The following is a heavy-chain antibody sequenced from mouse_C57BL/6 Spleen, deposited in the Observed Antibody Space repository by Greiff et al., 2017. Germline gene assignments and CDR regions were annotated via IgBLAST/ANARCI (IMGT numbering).Heavy chain of an antibody. CDR1: GYTFTSYT. Sequence: VQLQESGAELARPGASVKMSCKASGYTFTSYTMHWVKQRPGQGLEWIGYINPSSGYTKYNQKFKDKATLTADKSSSTAYMQLSSLTSEDSAVYYCARGDYYVSSSLAYWGQGTLVTVSA. D-gene: IGHD1-1*01. V-gene: IGHV1-4*01. J-gene: IGHJ3*01. CDR3: ARGDYYVSSSLAY. CDR2: INPSSGYT.